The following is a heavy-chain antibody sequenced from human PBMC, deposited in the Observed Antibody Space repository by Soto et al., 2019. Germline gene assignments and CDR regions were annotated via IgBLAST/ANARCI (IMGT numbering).Heavy chain of an antibody. V-gene: IGHV4-31*03. CDR3: ARVVDGSGSYYHYYGMDV. J-gene: IGHJ6*02. D-gene: IGHD3-10*01. CDR1: GGSISSGGYY. CDR2: IYYSGST. Sequence: PSETLSLTCTVSGGSISSGGYYWSWIRQRPGKGLEWIGYIYYSGSTYYNPSLKSRVTISVDTSKNQFSLKLSSVTAADTAVYYCARVVDGSGSYYHYYGMDVWGQGTTVTVSS.